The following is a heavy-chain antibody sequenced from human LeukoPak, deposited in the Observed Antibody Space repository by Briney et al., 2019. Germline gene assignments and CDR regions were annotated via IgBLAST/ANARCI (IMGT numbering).Heavy chain of an antibody. D-gene: IGHD3-22*01. CDR2: IDPGDSYT. CDR3: ATTPEGPYDSSGYYYDDY. CDR1: GFSFTSFC. J-gene: IGHJ4*02. Sequence: GESLKTSRKGPGFSFTSFCSSWVRQMPGKGLEWMGRIDPGDSYTNYSPSFQGHVTISADKSISTAYLQWSSLKASDTAMYYCATTPEGPYDSSGYYYDDYWGQGTLVTVSS. V-gene: IGHV5-10-1*01.